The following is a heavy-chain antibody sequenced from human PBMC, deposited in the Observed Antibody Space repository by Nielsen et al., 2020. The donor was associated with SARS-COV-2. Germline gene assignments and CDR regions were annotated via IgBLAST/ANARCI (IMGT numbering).Heavy chain of an antibody. CDR1: GASISSGGYF. V-gene: IGHV4-31*01. CDR2: IYFTGRT. Sequence: SETLSLTCTVSGASISSGGYFWSWIRQHPGKGLEWIGYIYFTGRTSYNPSLKSPVAMSVDTSKNQFSLDLKSVTAADTAVYYCAREASGYDHYKYGMDVWGLGATVTVSS. CDR3: AREASGYDHYKYGMDV. D-gene: IGHD5-12*01. J-gene: IGHJ6*02.